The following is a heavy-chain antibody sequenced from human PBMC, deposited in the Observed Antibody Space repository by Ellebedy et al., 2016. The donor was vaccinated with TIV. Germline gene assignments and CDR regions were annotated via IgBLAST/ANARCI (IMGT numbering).Heavy chain of an antibody. CDR2: TIPILGIV. D-gene: IGHD6-13*01. V-gene: IGHV1-69*04. J-gene: IGHJ6*02. CDR1: GGTFNNYA. Sequence: SVKVSXXASGGTFNNYAISWVRQAPGQGLEWMGRTIPILGIVNYAQKFQGRVTITADESMTTTYMEVRSLRSEDTAIYYCARGVAPSGTGATDVWGQGTTVTVSS. CDR3: ARGVAPSGTGATDV.